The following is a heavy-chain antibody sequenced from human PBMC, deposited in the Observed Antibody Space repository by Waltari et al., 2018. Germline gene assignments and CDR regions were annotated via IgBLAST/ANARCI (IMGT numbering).Heavy chain of an antibody. CDR1: GYSFNSHD. Sequence: QVQLVQSGAEVKKPGASVKVSCKACGYSFNSHDINWVRQAPGQGLEWMGCMNPGSGNTGYAQNLQGSVIMTRDTSISTAYMEVSDLRSEDTAVYYCTRGALNRRRSYGGYYYNGLDVWGQGTRVTVSS. CDR3: TRGALNRRRSYGGYYYNGLDV. CDR2: MNPGSGNT. D-gene: IGHD2-15*01. V-gene: IGHV1-8*01. J-gene: IGHJ6*02.